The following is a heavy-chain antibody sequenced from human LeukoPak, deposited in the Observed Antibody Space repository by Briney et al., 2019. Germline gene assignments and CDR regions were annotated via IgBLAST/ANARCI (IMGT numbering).Heavy chain of an antibody. D-gene: IGHD1-26*01. Sequence: PGGSLRLSCAASGFTFNNYAMNWVRQAPGKGPEWVSGITESGATTYYADSVKGRFTVSRDNSKNMVYLQMNSLRAEDTALYYCAKGPSEGDYYSTDVWGKGTTVIVSS. J-gene: IGHJ6*04. CDR1: GFTFNNYA. CDR2: ITESGATT. V-gene: IGHV3-23*01. CDR3: AKGPSEGDYYSTDV.